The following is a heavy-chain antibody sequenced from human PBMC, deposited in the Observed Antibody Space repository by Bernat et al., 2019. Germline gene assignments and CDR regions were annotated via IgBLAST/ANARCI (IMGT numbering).Heavy chain of an antibody. Sequence: EVQLVESGGGLVQPGRSLRLSCAASGFTFDDYAMHWVRQAPGKGLEWVSGISWNSGSIGYAESVKGRFTISRDNAKNSLYLQMNSLRAEDTALYYCAKDKAYRGYYYGMDVWGQGTTVTVSS. CDR3: AKDKAYRGYYYGMDV. CDR1: GFTFDDYA. CDR2: ISWNSGSI. J-gene: IGHJ6*02. D-gene: IGHD1-26*01. V-gene: IGHV3-9*01.